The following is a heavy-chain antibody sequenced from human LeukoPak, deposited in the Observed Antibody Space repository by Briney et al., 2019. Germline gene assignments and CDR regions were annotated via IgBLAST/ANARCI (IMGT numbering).Heavy chain of an antibody. J-gene: IGHJ4*02. CDR3: ARDPLGDSTYYFDY. V-gene: IGHV3-30*03. Sequence: PGTSLRLSCAASGFSFSTYGMHWVRQAPLKGLEWVAAISYDGRNQNYAYSVKGRFTIFRDNSKNTLYLQMNSLRAEDTAVYYCARDPLGDSTYYFDYWGQGALVTVSS. CDR1: GFSFSTYG. D-gene: IGHD2-21*01. CDR2: ISYDGRNQ.